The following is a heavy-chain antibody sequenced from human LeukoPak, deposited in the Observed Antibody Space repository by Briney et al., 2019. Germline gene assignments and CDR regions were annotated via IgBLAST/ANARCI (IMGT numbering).Heavy chain of an antibody. J-gene: IGHJ4*02. Sequence: GGSLRLSCAASGFTFSSYAMSWVRQAPGKGLEWVSAISGSGGSTYYADSVKGRFTISRDNSKNTVYPQMNSLRAEDTAVYYCAKLAYYDSSGYYYYFDYWGQGTLVTISS. CDR2: ISGSGGST. D-gene: IGHD3-22*01. CDR1: GFTFSSYA. V-gene: IGHV3-23*01. CDR3: AKLAYYDSSGYYYYFDY.